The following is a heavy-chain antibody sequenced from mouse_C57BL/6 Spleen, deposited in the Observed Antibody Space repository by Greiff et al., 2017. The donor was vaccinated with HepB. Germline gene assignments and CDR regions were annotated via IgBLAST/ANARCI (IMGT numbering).Heavy chain of an antibody. CDR1: GYSFTDYN. CDR3: AREDYYGSRRTWFAY. V-gene: IGHV1-39*01. J-gene: IGHJ3*01. D-gene: IGHD1-1*01. Sequence: EVKLQQSGPELVKPGASVKISCKASGYSFTDYNMNWVKQSNGKSLEWIGVINPNYGTTSYNQKFKGKATLTVDQSSSTAYMQLNSLTSEDSAVYYCAREDYYGSRRTWFAYWGQGTLVTVSA. CDR2: INPNYGTT.